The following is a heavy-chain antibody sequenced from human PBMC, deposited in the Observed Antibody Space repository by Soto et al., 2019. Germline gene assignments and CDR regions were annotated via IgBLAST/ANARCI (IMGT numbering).Heavy chain of an antibody. V-gene: IGHV4-4*02. CDR3: ARSPAASATNWFDA. Sequence: PSETLSLTGGVSGGSISSINWWTWVRQTPGKGLEWIGEIYYSGNTNYNPSLTSRVTMSIDKSKNQFFLNLTSVTAADTAVYYFARSPAASATNWFDAWGQETLVTFSS. J-gene: IGHJ5*02. D-gene: IGHD6-25*01. CDR1: GGSISSINW. CDR2: IYYSGNT.